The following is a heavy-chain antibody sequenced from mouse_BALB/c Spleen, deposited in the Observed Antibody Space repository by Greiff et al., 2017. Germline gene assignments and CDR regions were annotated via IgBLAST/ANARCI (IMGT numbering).Heavy chain of an antibody. J-gene: IGHJ4*01. Sequence: EVKLEESGGGLVQPGGSLRLSCATSGFTFTDYYMSWVRQPPGKALEWLGFIRNKANGYTTEYSASVKGRFTISRDNSQSILYLQMNTLRAEDSATYYCARDSYGNYDAMDYWGQGTSVTVSS. CDR3: ARDSYGNYDAMDY. CDR2: IRNKANGYTT. D-gene: IGHD2-1*01. V-gene: IGHV7-3*02. CDR1: GFTFTDYY.